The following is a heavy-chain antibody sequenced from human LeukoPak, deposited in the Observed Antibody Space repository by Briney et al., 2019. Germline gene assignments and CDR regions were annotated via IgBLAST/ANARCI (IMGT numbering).Heavy chain of an antibody. CDR2: INPNSGGT. V-gene: IGHV1-2*02. CDR3: ARDDATIFGVINYYFDY. J-gene: IGHJ4*02. D-gene: IGHD3-3*01. Sequence: GASVKVSCKASGYTFTSYGISWVRQAPGQGLEWMGWINPNSGGTNYAQKFQGRVTMTRDTSISTAYMELSRLRSDDTAVYYCARDDATIFGVINYYFDYWGQGTLVTVSS. CDR1: GYTFTSYG.